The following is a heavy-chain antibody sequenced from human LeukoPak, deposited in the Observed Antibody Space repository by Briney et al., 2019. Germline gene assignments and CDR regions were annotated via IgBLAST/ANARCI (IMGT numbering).Heavy chain of an antibody. J-gene: IGHJ4*02. D-gene: IGHD3-16*01. Sequence: GESLKISCDASGYTFTHQWIGWVRQMPATGLEWVWIIYPRDSDPIYSPSFQGHVTISADTSINTAYLEWRSLEASDTAMYYCARHSDVVGAIWGQGTQVTVSS. CDR3: ARHSDVVGAI. CDR2: IYPRDSDP. V-gene: IGHV5-51*01. CDR1: GYTFTHQW.